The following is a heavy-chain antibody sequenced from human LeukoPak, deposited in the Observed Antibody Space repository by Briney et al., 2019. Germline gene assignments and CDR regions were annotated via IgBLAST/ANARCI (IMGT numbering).Heavy chain of an antibody. CDR2: IWYDGSNK. D-gene: IGHD2-21*02. Sequence: GRSLRLSCAASGFTFSSYGMHWVRQAPGKGLEWVAVIWYDGSNKYYADSVKGRFTISRDNSKNTLYLQMNSLRAEDTAVYYCAKENRPYCGGDCYSSYWGQGTLVTVSS. V-gene: IGHV3-33*06. J-gene: IGHJ4*02. CDR1: GFTFSSYG. CDR3: AKENRPYCGGDCYSSY.